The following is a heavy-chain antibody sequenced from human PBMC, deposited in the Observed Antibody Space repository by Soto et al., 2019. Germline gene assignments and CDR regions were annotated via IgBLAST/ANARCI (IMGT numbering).Heavy chain of an antibody. D-gene: IGHD7-27*01. Sequence: PGGSLRLSCAASGFTFSSYAMSWVRQAPGKGLEWVSAISGSGGSTYYADSEKGRFTISRDNSKNTLYLQMNSLRAEDTAVYYCAKINWGTSGYFDYWGQGTLVTVSS. J-gene: IGHJ4*02. CDR2: ISGSGGST. V-gene: IGHV3-23*01. CDR1: GFTFSSYA. CDR3: AKINWGTSGYFDY.